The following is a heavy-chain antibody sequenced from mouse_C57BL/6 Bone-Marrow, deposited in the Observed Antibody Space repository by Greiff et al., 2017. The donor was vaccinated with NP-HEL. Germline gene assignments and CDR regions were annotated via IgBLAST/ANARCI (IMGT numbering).Heavy chain of an antibody. J-gene: IGHJ2*01. CDR3: ANYYGGPYYFDY. V-gene: IGHV1-19*01. D-gene: IGHD1-1*01. CDR1: GYTFTDYY. CDR2: INPYNGGT. Sequence: EVQRVESGPVLVKPGASVKMSCKASGYTFTDYYMNWVKQSHGKSLEWIGVINPYNGGTSYNQKFKGKATLTVDKSSSTAYMELNSLTSEDSAVYYCANYYGGPYYFDYWGQGTTLTVSS.